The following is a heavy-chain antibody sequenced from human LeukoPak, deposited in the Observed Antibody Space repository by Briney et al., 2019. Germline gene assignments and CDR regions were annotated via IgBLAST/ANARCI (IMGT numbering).Heavy chain of an antibody. CDR2: ISYDGGNK. CDR1: GFTFSSYA. J-gene: IGHJ4*02. Sequence: GGSLRLSCAASGFTFSSYAMHWVRQAPGKGLEWVAVISYDGGNKCYADSVKGRFTISRDNSKNTLYLQMNSLRAEDTAVYYCARALSPFDYWGQGTLVTVSS. V-gene: IGHV3-30-3*01. CDR3: ARALSPFDY.